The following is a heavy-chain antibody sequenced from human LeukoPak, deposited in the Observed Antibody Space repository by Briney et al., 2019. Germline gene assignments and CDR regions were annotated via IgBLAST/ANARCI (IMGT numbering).Heavy chain of an antibody. V-gene: IGHV3-73*01. CDR3: TRWGVAGTENYYGMDV. CDR2: IRSKANSYAT. J-gene: IGHJ6*02. Sequence: GALRLSCAASGFTFSGSAMHWVRQASRKGLEWVGRIRSKANSYATAYAASVKGRFTISRDDSKNTAYLQMNSLKTEDTAVYYCTRWGVAGTENYYGMDVWGQGTTVTVSS. CDR1: GFTFSGSA. D-gene: IGHD6-19*01.